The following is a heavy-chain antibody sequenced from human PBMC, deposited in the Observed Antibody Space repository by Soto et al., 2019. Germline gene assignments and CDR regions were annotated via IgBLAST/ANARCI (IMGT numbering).Heavy chain of an antibody. Sequence: SETLSLTCTVSGGSISSYYWSWIRQPPGKGLEWIGYIYYSGSTNYNPSLKSRVTISVDTSKNQFSLKLSSVTAADTAVYYCARRYDILTGYYRFHWFDPWGQGTLVTVSS. CDR1: GGSISSYY. CDR2: IYYSGST. V-gene: IGHV4-59*08. D-gene: IGHD3-9*01. CDR3: ARRYDILTGYYRFHWFDP. J-gene: IGHJ5*02.